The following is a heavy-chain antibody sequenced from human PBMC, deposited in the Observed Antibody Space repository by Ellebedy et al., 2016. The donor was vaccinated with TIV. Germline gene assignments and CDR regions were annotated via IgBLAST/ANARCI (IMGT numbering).Heavy chain of an antibody. V-gene: IGHV3-23*01. J-gene: IGHJ4*02. CDR3: AKDVGFGWPGDY. CDR2: ISGSGGST. CDR1: GFIFSSYS. D-gene: IGHD3-16*01. Sequence: GESLKISCAASGFIFSSYSMNWVRQAPGKGLEWVSAISGSGGSTYYADSVKGRFTISRDNSKNTLYLKMNSLRAEDTAVYYCAKDVGFGWPGDYWGQGTLVTVSS.